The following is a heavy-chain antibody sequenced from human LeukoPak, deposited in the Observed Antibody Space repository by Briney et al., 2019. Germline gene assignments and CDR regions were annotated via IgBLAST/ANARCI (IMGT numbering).Heavy chain of an antibody. CDR3: ARSLLGNHIDY. Sequence: GASVKVSCKASGYTFTSYAMNWVRQAPGQGLEWMGWINTNTGNPTYAQGFTGRFVFSLDTSFSTAYLQISCLKAEDTAVYYCARSLLGNHIDYWGQGTLVTVSS. J-gene: IGHJ4*02. V-gene: IGHV7-4-1*02. D-gene: IGHD3-10*01. CDR1: GYTFTSYA. CDR2: INTNTGNP.